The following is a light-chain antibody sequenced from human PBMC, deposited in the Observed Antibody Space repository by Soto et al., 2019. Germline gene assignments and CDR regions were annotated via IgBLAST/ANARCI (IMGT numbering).Light chain of an antibody. Sequence: EIVLTQSPGTLSLSPGERATLSCRASQSVSSSYLAWYQQKPGQAPRLLIYGASSRATGIPDRFSGSGSGTDFTLTISRLEPEDFAVYYCQQYGGSARTFGQGTKLEIK. CDR1: QSVSSSY. J-gene: IGKJ2*01. CDR2: GAS. V-gene: IGKV3-20*01. CDR3: QQYGGSART.